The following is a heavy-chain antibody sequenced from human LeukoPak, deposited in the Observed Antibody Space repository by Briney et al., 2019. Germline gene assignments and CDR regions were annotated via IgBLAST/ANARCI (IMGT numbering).Heavy chain of an antibody. D-gene: IGHD3-22*01. CDR1: GFTFSSYS. Sequence: GVSLRLSCAASGFTFSSYSMNWVRQAPGKGLEWVSSISSSSSYIYYADSVKGRFTISRDNAKNSLYLQMNSLRAEDTAVYYCARVRPWHYYDCFDYWGQGTLVTVSS. V-gene: IGHV3-21*01. J-gene: IGHJ4*02. CDR3: ARVRPWHYYDCFDY. CDR2: ISSSSSYI.